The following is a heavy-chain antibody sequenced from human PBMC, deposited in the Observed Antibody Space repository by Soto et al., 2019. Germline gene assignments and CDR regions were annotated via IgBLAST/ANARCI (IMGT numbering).Heavy chain of an antibody. CDR2: IYHSGST. Sequence: SETLSLTCAVSGGSISSGGYSWSWIRQPPGKGLEWIGYIYHSGSTYYNPSLESRVTISVDRSKNQFSLKLSSVTAADTAVYYCARVRAAAGTNWFDPWGQGTLVTVSS. D-gene: IGHD6-13*01. V-gene: IGHV4-30-2*01. CDR1: GGSISSGGYS. J-gene: IGHJ5*02. CDR3: ARVRAAAGTNWFDP.